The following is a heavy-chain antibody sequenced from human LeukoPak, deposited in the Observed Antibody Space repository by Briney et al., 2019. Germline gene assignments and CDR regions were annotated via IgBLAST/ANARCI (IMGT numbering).Heavy chain of an antibody. J-gene: IGHJ4*02. D-gene: IGHD1-26*01. CDR2: IKPGGSEK. Sequence: GGSLRLSCAASGFTFSSYWMTWARQGPGKGLEWVANIKPGGSEKYYVDSVTGRFTISRDNSRNTLYPQMNSLRGDDTAVYYCAKDVGKWESLHFFDYWGQGTLVTVSS. CDR3: AKDVGKWESLHFFDY. CDR1: GFTFSSYW. V-gene: IGHV3-7*03.